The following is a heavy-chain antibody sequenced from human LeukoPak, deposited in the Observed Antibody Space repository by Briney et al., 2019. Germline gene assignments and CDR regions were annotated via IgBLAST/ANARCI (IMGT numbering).Heavy chain of an antibody. D-gene: IGHD5-24*01. V-gene: IGHV3-21*04. Sequence: GGSLRLSCAASGFTFSSYSMNWVRQAPGKGLEWVSSISSSSSYIYYADSVKGRFTISRDNAKNSLYLQMNSLRSEDTAVYYCARDTKVRDGYKFHYWGQGTLVTVSS. CDR1: GFTFSSYS. CDR3: ARDTKVRDGYKFHY. CDR2: ISSSSSYI. J-gene: IGHJ4*02.